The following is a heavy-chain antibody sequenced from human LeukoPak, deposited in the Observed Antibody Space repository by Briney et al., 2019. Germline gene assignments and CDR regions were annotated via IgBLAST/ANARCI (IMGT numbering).Heavy chain of an antibody. CDR3: ARQGVVVVAATSVDDAFDI. J-gene: IGHJ3*02. CDR2: ISVSGGDI. D-gene: IGHD2-15*01. Sequence: GGSLRLSCAASGFTFSNYYMCWIRQTPGKGLDRLSYISVSGGDIPYADSVQGRFTISRDNAKNSLYPQMNSLRAEDTAMYYCARQGVVVVAATSVDDAFDIWGQGTMVTVSS. V-gene: IGHV3-11*01. CDR1: GFTFSNYY.